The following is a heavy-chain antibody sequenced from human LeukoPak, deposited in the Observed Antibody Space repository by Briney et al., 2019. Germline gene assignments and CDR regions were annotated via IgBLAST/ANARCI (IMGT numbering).Heavy chain of an antibody. CDR3: ARDPKVGSSLFDY. CDR1: GGSISSSSYY. V-gene: IGHV4-39*02. Sequence: SETLSLTYTVSGGSISSSSYYWGWIRQPPGKGLEWIGSIYYTGSTYYNPSLKSRVTISVDTSKNQVSLQLNSVTPEDTAVYYCARDPKVGSSLFDYWGQGTLVTVSS. J-gene: IGHJ4*02. D-gene: IGHD2-15*01. CDR2: IYYTGST.